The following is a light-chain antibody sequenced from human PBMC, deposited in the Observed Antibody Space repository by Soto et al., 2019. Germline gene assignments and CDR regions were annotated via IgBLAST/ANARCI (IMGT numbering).Light chain of an antibody. CDR2: SNN. CDR3: AAWDDSLNGRV. V-gene: IGLV1-44*01. CDR1: SSNIGSNT. J-gene: IGLJ3*02. Sequence: QSVLTQPPSASGTPGQRVTISCSGSSSNIGSNTVNWYQQLPGTAPKLLMYSNNQRPSWVPDRFSGSKSGTSASLAISGLQSEDEADYYCAAWDDSLNGRVFGGGTKLTVL.